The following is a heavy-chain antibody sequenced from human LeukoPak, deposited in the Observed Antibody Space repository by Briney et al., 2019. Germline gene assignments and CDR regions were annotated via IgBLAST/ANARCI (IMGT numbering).Heavy chain of an antibody. CDR2: IYSGGST. Sequence: GGSLRLSCAASGFTVSSNYMSWVRQAPGKGLEWVSVIYSGGSTYYADSVKGRFTISRDNSKNTLYLQMNSLRAEDTAVYYCAKDLLTILSPFYDSSGFDYWGQGTLVTVSS. J-gene: IGHJ4*02. CDR1: GFTVSSNY. V-gene: IGHV3-53*01. CDR3: AKDLLTILSPFYDSSGFDY. D-gene: IGHD3-22*01.